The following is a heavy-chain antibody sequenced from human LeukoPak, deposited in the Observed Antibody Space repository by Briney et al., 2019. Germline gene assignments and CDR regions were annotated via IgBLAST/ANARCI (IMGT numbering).Heavy chain of an antibody. Sequence: SETLSLTCTVSGGSISSSSYYWGWIRQPPGQGLEWIGSIYYSGSTYYNPSLKSRVTISVDTSKNQFSLKLSSVTAADTAVYYCARSNVEDTAIDSNFDYWGQGTLVTVSS. J-gene: IGHJ4*02. D-gene: IGHD5-18*01. CDR1: GGSISSSSYY. CDR2: IYYSGST. V-gene: IGHV4-39*01. CDR3: ARSNVEDTAIDSNFDY.